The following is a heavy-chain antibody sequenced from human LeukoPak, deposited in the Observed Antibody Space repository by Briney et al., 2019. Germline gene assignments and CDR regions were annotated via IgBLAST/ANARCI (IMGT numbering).Heavy chain of an antibody. CDR1: GYSFTSYW. J-gene: IGHJ4*02. V-gene: IGHV5-10-1*01. D-gene: IGHD2-2*01. CDR3: ASQPVYCSSTSCYPA. CDR2: IDPSDSYT. Sequence: GESLKISCKGSGYSFTSYWISWVRQMPGKGLEWMGRIDPSDSYTNYSPSFQGHVTISPDKSISTAYLQWSSLKASDPAMYYCASQPVYCSSTSCYPAWGQGTLVTVSS.